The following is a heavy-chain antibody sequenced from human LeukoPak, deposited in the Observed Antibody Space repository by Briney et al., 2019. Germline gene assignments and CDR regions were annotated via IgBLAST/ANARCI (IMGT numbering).Heavy chain of an antibody. D-gene: IGHD3-10*01. J-gene: IGHJ4*02. CDR1: GFTFSSYA. Sequence: GGSLRLSCAASGFTFSSYAVSWVRQAPGKGLEWVSAISGSGGSTYYADSVKGRFTISRDNSKNTLYLQMNSLRAEDTAVYYCAKLLMVRRNPRDYWGQGTLVTVSS. CDR2: ISGSGGST. CDR3: AKLLMVRRNPRDY. V-gene: IGHV3-23*01.